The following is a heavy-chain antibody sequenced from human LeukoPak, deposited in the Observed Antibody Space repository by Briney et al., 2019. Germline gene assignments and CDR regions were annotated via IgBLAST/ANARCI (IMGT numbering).Heavy chain of an antibody. CDR2: ISYDGASK. V-gene: IGHV3-30-3*01. J-gene: IGHJ4*02. CDR1: GLTFSKFA. CDR3: ASDPSYSSGWYGLDY. Sequence: GRSLRLFCAASGLTFSKFAVHWVRQAPGKGLEWVAVISYDGASKYYGDSVKGRFTISRDNSIHTVYLQMNSLRPEDTAVYYCASDPSYSSGWYGLDYWGQGTLVTVSS. D-gene: IGHD6-19*01.